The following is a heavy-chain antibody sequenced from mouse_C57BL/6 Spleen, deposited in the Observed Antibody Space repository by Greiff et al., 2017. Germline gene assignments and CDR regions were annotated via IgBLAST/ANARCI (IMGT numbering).Heavy chain of an antibody. CDR1: GFNIKDYY. Sequence: VQLKESGAELVKPGASVKLSCTASGFNIKDYYMHWVKQRTEQGLEWIGRIDPEDGETKYAPKFQGKATITADPSSNTAYLQLSSLPSEDTAVYYCAILDGYDGYYFDYWGQGTTLTVSS. D-gene: IGHD2-2*01. J-gene: IGHJ2*01. V-gene: IGHV14-2*01. CDR3: AILDGYDGYYFDY. CDR2: IDPEDGET.